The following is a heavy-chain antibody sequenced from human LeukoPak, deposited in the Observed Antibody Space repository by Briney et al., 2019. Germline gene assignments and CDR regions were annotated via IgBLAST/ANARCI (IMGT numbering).Heavy chain of an antibody. D-gene: IGHD1-26*01. CDR1: GFTFSSYW. CDR2: INSDGSST. V-gene: IGHV3-74*01. J-gene: IGHJ2*01. CDR3: ARVLSGSYHLDWYFDL. Sequence: GGSLRLSCAASGFTFSSYWMHWVRQAPGKGLVWVSRINSDGSSTSYADSVKGRFTISRDNAKNTLYLQMNSLRAEDTAVYYCARVLSGSYHLDWYFDLWGRGTLVTISS.